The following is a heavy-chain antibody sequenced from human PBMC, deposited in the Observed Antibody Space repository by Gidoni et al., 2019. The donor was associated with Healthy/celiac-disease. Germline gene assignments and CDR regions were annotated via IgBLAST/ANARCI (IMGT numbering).Heavy chain of an antibody. J-gene: IGHJ4*02. CDR2: TYYRSKWYN. D-gene: IGHD1-20*01. V-gene: IGHV6-1*01. Sequence: VQLQPSGPGLVKLSQPVSLTCAIPGDSVSSNSAAWNWIRQSPSRGLEWLGRTYYRSKWYNDYAVSVKSRITINPDTSKNQFSLQLNSVTPEDTAVYYCAREWGYKLHFDYWGQGTLVTVSS. CDR3: AREWGYKLHFDY. CDR1: GDSVSSNSAA.